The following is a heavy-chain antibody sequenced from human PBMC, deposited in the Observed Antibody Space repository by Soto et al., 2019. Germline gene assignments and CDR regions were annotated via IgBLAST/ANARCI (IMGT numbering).Heavy chain of an antibody. D-gene: IGHD3-22*01. Sequence: ESGGGVVQPGRSLRLSCAASGFTFSSYAMHWVRQAPGKGLEWVAVISYDGSNKYYADSVKGRFTISRDNSKNTLYLQMNSLRAEDTAVYYCARDSSGLDYWGQGTLVTVSS. CDR2: ISYDGSNK. CDR1: GFTFSSYA. V-gene: IGHV3-30-3*01. J-gene: IGHJ4*02. CDR3: ARDSSGLDY.